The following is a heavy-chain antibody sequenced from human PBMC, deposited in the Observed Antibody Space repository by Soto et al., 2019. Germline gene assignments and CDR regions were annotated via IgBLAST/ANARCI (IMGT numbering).Heavy chain of an antibody. CDR1: GFTLRNYA. V-gene: IGHV3-23*01. J-gene: IGHJ4*02. CDR2: ISANAVAT. D-gene: IGHD1-20*01. CDR3: AKAKNDYNWDNRPPFDY. Sequence: EVQLLESGGGVVQPGGSLRLSCEASGFTLRNYAMTWLRQAPGKGLEWVSLISANAVATYYAESVKTRFTISTDQCRNTEYLQMDSLRADDTAIYYCAKAKNDYNWDNRPPFDYWGQGTLVTVSS.